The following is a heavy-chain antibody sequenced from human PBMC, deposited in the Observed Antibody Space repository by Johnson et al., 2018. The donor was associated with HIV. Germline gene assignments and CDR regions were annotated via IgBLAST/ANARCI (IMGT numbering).Heavy chain of an antibody. CDR1: GFTFSSFE. Sequence: VQLVESGGGLVQPGWSLRLSCAASGFTFSSFEMHWVRLATGKSLEWVSAIGTAGDTYYPGSVKGRFTISRENAKNSLYLQMNSLRVVDTAVYYCVRDGGGYSSSSVGAFDIWGQGTMVTVSS. D-gene: IGHD6-6*01. CDR3: VRDGGGYSSSSVGAFDI. CDR2: IGTAGDT. J-gene: IGHJ3*02. V-gene: IGHV3-13*01.